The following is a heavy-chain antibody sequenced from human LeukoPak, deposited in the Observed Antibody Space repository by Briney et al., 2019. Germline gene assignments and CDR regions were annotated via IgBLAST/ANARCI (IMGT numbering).Heavy chain of an antibody. CDR3: VSIRRSESFCY. J-gene: IGHJ1*01. Sequence: MTGGSLRLSCAASGFDFGGYTMTWVRQAPVRGLEWVSAITSSSGDIYYADSGQGRFTISRDNAKNSLYLQIDSLRAEDTAVYYCVSIRRSESFCYWGQGSLVAVSS. CDR2: ITSSSGDI. CDR1: GFDFGGYT. D-gene: IGHD3-3*01. V-gene: IGHV3-21*06.